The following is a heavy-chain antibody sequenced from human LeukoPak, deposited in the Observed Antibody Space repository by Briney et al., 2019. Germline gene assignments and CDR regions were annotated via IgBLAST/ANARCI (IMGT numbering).Heavy chain of an antibody. Sequence: ASVKVSCKTSGYTFTKYLIHWVRQAPGQGLEWMGTINPQGDITNYAQRFQGRITLTEDTSTSTAYMELRSLRSDDTAVYYCARGAYYDILTGYYWNYYMDVWGKGTTVTVSS. D-gene: IGHD3-9*01. V-gene: IGHV1-46*01. CDR3: ARGAYYDILTGYYWNYYMDV. CDR2: INPQGDIT. J-gene: IGHJ6*03. CDR1: GYTFTKYL.